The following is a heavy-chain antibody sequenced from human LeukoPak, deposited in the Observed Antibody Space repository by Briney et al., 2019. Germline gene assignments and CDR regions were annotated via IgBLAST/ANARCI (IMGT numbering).Heavy chain of an antibody. D-gene: IGHD6-19*01. CDR2: IIPIFGTA. CDR3: ARFGRGSGWSFDY. J-gene: IGHJ4*02. V-gene: IGHV1-69*01. Sequence: GASVKVSCRASGGTFSSYAISWVRQAPGQGLEWMGGIIPIFGTANYAQKFQGRVTITADESTSTAYMELSSLRSEDTAVYYCARFGRGSGWSFDYWGQGTLVTVSS. CDR1: GGTFSSYA.